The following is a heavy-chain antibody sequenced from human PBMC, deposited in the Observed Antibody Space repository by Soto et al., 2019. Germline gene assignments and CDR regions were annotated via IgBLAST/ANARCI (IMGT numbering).Heavy chain of an antibody. CDR2: IYYSGST. J-gene: IGHJ2*01. Sequence: QLQLQESGPGLVKPSETLSLTCTVSGGSISSSSYYWGWIRQPPGKGLEWIGSIYYSGSTYYNPSLKSRVTISVDTSKNQFSLKLSSVTAADTAVYYCARHGQVLLWFGELLATNDWYFDLWGRGTLVTVSS. V-gene: IGHV4-39*01. D-gene: IGHD3-10*01. CDR1: GGSISSSSYY. CDR3: ARHGQVLLWFGELLATNDWYFDL.